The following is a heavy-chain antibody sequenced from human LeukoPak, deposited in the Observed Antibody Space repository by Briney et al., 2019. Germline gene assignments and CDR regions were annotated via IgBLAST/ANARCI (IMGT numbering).Heavy chain of an antibody. CDR2: IDPRGAST. CDR3: ARDLDGSGVFDY. J-gene: IGHJ4*02. V-gene: IGHV1-46*01. D-gene: IGHD3-10*01. CDR1: GYSFGSKS. Sequence: ASVKVSCKASGYSFGSKSMHWVRQAPGQGLEWMAIIDPRGASTANARKFQGRVTVTMDTSTSTVYMELSSLTSEDTAVYYCARDLDGSGVFDYWGQGTLVTVSS.